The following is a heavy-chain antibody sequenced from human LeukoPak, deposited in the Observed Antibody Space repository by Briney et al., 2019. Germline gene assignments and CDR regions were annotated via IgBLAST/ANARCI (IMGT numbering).Heavy chain of an antibody. Sequence: PGGSLRLSCAASGFTFSSYAMSWVRQAPGKGLEWVSAISGSGGSTYYADSVKGRFTISRDNSKNTLYLQMNSLRAEDTAVYYCAKLRVPRYYDFWSGYYWATEAEYYYYMDVWGKGTTVPVSS. J-gene: IGHJ6*03. CDR2: ISGSGGST. D-gene: IGHD3-3*01. V-gene: IGHV3-23*01. CDR3: AKLRVPRYYDFWSGYYWATEAEYYYYMDV. CDR1: GFTFSSYA.